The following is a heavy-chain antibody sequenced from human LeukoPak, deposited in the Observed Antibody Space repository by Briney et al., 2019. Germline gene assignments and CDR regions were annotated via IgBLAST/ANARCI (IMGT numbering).Heavy chain of an antibody. J-gene: IGHJ5*02. Sequence: GGSLRLSCAASGFTFTNNWMTWFRQAPGKGLEWVADVNEDGSEKNYVDSVKGRFTISRDNAKNSVYLQMNNLRVEETAVYYCARGRGWIDPWGQGTLVTVSS. CDR3: ARGRGWIDP. V-gene: IGHV3-7*01. D-gene: IGHD5-24*01. CDR2: VNEDGSEK. CDR1: GFTFTNNW.